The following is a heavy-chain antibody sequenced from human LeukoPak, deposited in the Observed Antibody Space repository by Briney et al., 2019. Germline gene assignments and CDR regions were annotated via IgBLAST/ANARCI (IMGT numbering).Heavy chain of an antibody. Sequence: PGGSLRLSCAASGFTFSSYGMHWVRQAPGKALEWVSFIRYDGSNKYYADSVKGGFTISRDNSKNTLYLQMNSLRAEDTAVYYCARVLVVSGWTNIDYWGQGTLVTVSS. CDR3: ARVLVVSGWTNIDY. D-gene: IGHD6-19*01. J-gene: IGHJ4*02. CDR1: GFTFSSYG. V-gene: IGHV3-30*02. CDR2: IRYDGSNK.